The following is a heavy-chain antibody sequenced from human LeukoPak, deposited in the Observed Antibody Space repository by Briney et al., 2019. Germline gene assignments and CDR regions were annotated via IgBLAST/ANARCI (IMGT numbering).Heavy chain of an antibody. J-gene: IGHJ4*02. V-gene: IGHV3-48*03. CDR1: GFTFSSYE. CDR3: ARVPLGSHNYDSSAYYFDY. Sequence: PGGSLRLSCAASGFTFSSYEMNWVRQAPGRGLEWVSYISRSGSTIYYADSVKGRFTISRDNAKNSLYLQMNSLRAEDTAVYYCARVPLGSHNYDSSAYYFDYWGQGTLVTVSS. CDR2: ISRSGSTI. D-gene: IGHD3-22*01.